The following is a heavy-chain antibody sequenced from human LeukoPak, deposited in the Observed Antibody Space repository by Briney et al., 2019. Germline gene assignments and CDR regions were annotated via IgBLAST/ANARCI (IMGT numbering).Heavy chain of an antibody. J-gene: IGHJ4*02. CDR1: GFTFSSYA. D-gene: IGHD4-17*01. CDR2: ISYDGSNK. Sequence: PGGSLRLSCAASGFTFSSYAMHWVRQAPGEGLEWVAVISYDGSNKYYADSVKGRFTISRDNSKNTLYLQMNSLRAEDTAVYYCARHYGDYLVKGLFDYWGQGTLVTVSS. CDR3: ARHYGDYLVKGLFDY. V-gene: IGHV3-30*04.